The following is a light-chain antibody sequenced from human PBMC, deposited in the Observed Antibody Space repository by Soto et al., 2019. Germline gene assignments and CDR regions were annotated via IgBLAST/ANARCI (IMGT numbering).Light chain of an antibody. Sequence: QSALTQPASESGSPGQSITISCTGTSSTVGGFNVVSWYQQHPGKAPKVIIYEGIKRPSGVSNRFSGSNSGSTASLTISGLQAEDEADYYCSSFTISRNTVIFGGGTKLTVL. CDR3: SSFTISRNTVI. J-gene: IGLJ2*01. V-gene: IGLV2-14*02. CDR2: EGI. CDR1: SSTVGGFNV.